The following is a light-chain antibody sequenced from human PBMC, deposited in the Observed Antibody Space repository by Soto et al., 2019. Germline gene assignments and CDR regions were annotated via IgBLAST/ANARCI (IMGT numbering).Light chain of an antibody. CDR1: QRVSSH. J-gene: IGKJ1*01. CDR3: LQYNDWPRT. Sequence: ETVMTRSPGTLSLSPVDTATLSCTPSQRVSSHLAWYQQKPGQAPRLLIYDASTRANGIPARFSGSGSGTEFTLTISNLQSEDFAVYYCLQYNDWPRTFGQGTKVDIK. CDR2: DAS. V-gene: IGKV3-15*01.